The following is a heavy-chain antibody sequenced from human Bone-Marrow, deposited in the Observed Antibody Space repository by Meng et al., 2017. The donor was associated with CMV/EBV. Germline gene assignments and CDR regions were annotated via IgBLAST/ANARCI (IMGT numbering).Heavy chain of an antibody. CDR3: ARDGDYGGNSGALNWYFDL. Sequence: LRLSCTVSGGSISSGGYYWSWIRQRPGKGLEWIGYIYYSGSTYYNPSLKSRVTVSVGTSKNQFSLKLSSVTAADTAVYECARDGDYGGNSGALNWYFDLWGRGTLVTVSS. D-gene: IGHD4-23*01. J-gene: IGHJ2*01. CDR2: IYYSGST. CDR1: GGSISSGGYY. V-gene: IGHV4-31*03.